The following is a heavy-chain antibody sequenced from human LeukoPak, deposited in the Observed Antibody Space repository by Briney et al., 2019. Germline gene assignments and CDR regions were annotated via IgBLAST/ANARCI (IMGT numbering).Heavy chain of an antibody. J-gene: IGHJ4*02. CDR2: ISGSGGSP. Sequence: PGGSLRLSCAASGFTFSSYAMSWVRQAPGKGLEWVSAISGSGGSPYYADSVKGRFTISRDNSKNTLYLQVNSLRAEDTAVYYCAKGGSSAYYYARGFDYWGPGTLVTVSS. V-gene: IGHV3-23*01. D-gene: IGHD3-22*01. CDR1: GFTFSSYA. CDR3: AKGGSSAYYYARGFDY.